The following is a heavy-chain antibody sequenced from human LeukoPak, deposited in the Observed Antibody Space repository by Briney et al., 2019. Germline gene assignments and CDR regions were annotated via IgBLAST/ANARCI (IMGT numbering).Heavy chain of an antibody. CDR3: ARGGYDYVWGSYRWGYYYYMDV. D-gene: IGHD3-16*02. V-gene: IGHV3-30*02. CDR2: IRYDGSNK. J-gene: IGHJ6*03. Sequence: QAGGSLRLSCAASGFTFSSYGMHWVRQAPGKGLEWVAFIRYDGSNKYYADSVKGRFTISRDNSKNTLYLQMNSLRAEDTAVYYCARGGYDYVWGSYRWGYYYYMDVWGKGTTVTVSS. CDR1: GFTFSSYG.